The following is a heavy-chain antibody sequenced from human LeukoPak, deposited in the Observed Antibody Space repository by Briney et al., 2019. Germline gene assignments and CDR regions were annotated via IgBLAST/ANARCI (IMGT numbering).Heavy chain of an antibody. CDR2: IWYDGSSK. Sequence: GRFLRLSCAASGLAFSSYGMHWVRKAPGKGLEGVAVIWYDGSSKYYADSVKGRFTISRDKSKNTLYLQMNSLRAEDTAVYYCARDSGTIVGATGVTYWGQGTLVTVSS. J-gene: IGHJ4*02. CDR1: GLAFSSYG. V-gene: IGHV3-33*01. CDR3: ARDSGTIVGATGVTY. D-gene: IGHD1-26*01.